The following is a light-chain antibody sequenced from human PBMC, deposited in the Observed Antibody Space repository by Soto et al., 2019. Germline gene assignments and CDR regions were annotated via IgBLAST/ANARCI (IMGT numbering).Light chain of an antibody. Sequence: QSVLTQPPSVSGAPGQRVTISCTGSSSNIGAGYDVHWYQQLPGTAPKLLIYDNSNRPSGVPDRFSGSKSGISASLAVTGLQAEDEADYYCQSYDHNLSGSLFGGGTKLTVL. V-gene: IGLV1-40*01. CDR2: DNS. CDR3: QSYDHNLSGSL. CDR1: SSNIGAGYD. J-gene: IGLJ2*01.